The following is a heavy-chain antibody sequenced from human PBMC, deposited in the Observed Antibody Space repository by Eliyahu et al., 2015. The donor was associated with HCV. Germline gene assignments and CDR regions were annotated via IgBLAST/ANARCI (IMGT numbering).Heavy chain of an antibody. CDR3: AKTGGSNWRFDY. D-gene: IGHD6-13*01. CDR1: GFXFNNYA. CDR2: ITGSGGTT. Sequence: EVHLLESGGGLVQPGGXLXXSXAASGFXFNNYAMXWXRQAPGKGLEWVSAITGSGGTTYSADSVKGRFTISRDNSRNTLSLQMNTLRAEDTAVYYCAKTGGSNWRFDYWGQGTLVTVSS. J-gene: IGHJ4*02. V-gene: IGHV3-23*01.